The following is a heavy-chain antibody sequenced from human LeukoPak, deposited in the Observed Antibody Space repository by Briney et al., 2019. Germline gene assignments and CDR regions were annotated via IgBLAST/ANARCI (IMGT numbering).Heavy chain of an antibody. Sequence: LSLTCTVSGGSISSYYWSWIRQPPGKGLEWVSGISWNSGHIGYADSVKGRFTISRDNAKNSLYLQMNSLRAGDTALYYCAKDRRHTVSGGYFDLWGRGTLVIVSS. V-gene: IGHV3-9*01. CDR3: AKDRRHTVSGGYFDL. CDR1: GGSISSYY. D-gene: IGHD3-10*01. CDR2: ISWNSGHI. J-gene: IGHJ2*01.